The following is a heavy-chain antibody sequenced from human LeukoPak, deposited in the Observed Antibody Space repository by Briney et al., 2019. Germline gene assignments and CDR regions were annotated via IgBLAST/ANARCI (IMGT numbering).Heavy chain of an antibody. J-gene: IGHJ4*02. CDR2: ISYDGSNK. CDR1: GFTFSSYA. Sequence: GGSLRLSCAASGFTFSSYAMHWVRQAPGKGLEWVAVISYDGSNKYYADSVKGRFTISRDNSKNTLYLQMNSLGAEDTAVYYCARGGDIVVVHGSFFDYWGQGTLVTVSS. V-gene: IGHV3-30-3*01. D-gene: IGHD2-2*01. CDR3: ARGGDIVVVHGSFFDY.